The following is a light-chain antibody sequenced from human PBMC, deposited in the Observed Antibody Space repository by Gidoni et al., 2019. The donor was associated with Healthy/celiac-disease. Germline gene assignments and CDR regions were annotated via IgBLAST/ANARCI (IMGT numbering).Light chain of an antibody. J-gene: IGKJ1*01. CDR2: WAS. Sequence: DIVMTQATDSLAVSLGERATINCKSSQSVLYSSNNKNYLAWYQQKPGQPPKLLIYWASTRESGVPDRFSGSGSGTDFTLTISSLQAEDVAVYYCQQDYSTPRTFXXXTKVEIK. CDR1: QSVLYSSNNKNY. CDR3: QQDYSTPRT. V-gene: IGKV4-1*01.